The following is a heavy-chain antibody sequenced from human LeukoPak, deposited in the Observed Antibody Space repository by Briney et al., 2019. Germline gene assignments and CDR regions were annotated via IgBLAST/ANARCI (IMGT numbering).Heavy chain of an antibody. CDR2: INHSGST. V-gene: IGHV4-34*01. J-gene: IGHJ5*02. D-gene: IGHD3-22*01. CDR1: GGSISSYY. Sequence: SETLSLTCTVSGGSISSYYWSWIRQPPGKGLEWIGEINHSGSTNYNPSLKSRVTISVDTSKNQFSLKLSSVAAADTAVYYCARAPPKPQITMITYNWFDPWGQGTLVTVSS. CDR3: ARAPPKPQITMITYNWFDP.